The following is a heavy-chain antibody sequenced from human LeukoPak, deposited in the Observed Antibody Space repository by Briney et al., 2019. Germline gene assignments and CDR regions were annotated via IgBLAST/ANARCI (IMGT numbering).Heavy chain of an antibody. Sequence: GGSLRLSCAASGFTFSSYSMKWVRQAPGKGLEWVSSISSSSSYIDYADSVKGRFTISRDNSKNTLYLQMNSLRAEDTAVYYCARDLPYSSGWYFDYYGMDVWGQGTTVTVSS. CDR3: ARDLPYSSGWYFDYYGMDV. CDR2: ISSSSSYI. J-gene: IGHJ6*02. D-gene: IGHD6-19*01. V-gene: IGHV3-21*01. CDR1: GFTFSSYS.